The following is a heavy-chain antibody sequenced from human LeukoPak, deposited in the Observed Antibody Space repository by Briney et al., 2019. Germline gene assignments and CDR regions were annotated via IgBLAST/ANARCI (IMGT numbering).Heavy chain of an antibody. CDR2: IYYSGST. CDR1: GGSISSGDYY. D-gene: IGHD3-16*01. J-gene: IGHJ4*02. Sequence: SQTLSLTCTVSGGSISSGDYYWSWIRQPPGKGLEWIGYIYYSGSTYYNPSLKSRVTISVDTSKNQFSLKLSSVTAADKAVYYCARDRLGDPIGYWGQGTLVTVSS. V-gene: IGHV4-30-4*08. CDR3: ARDRLGDPIGY.